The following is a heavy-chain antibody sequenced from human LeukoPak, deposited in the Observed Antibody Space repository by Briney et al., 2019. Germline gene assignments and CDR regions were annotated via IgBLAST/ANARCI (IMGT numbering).Heavy chain of an antibody. Sequence: GGSLRLPCAASGFTFSSYSMNWVRQAPGKGLEWVSSISSSSSYIYYADSVKGRFTISRDNAKNSLYLQMNSLRAEDTAVYYCAELGITMIGGVWGKGTTVTISS. CDR3: AELGITMIGGV. CDR1: GFTFSSYS. J-gene: IGHJ6*04. V-gene: IGHV3-21*01. D-gene: IGHD3-10*02. CDR2: ISSSSSYI.